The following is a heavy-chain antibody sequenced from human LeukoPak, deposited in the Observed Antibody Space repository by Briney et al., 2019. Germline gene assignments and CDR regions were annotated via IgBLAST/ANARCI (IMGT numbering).Heavy chain of an antibody. Sequence: GGSLRLSCAASGFTVSSNYMSWVRQAPGRGLEWVANIKQDGSEKYYVDSVKGRFTISRDNAKNSLYLQMNSLRAEDTAVYHCARDIDYEDYWGQGTLVTVSS. V-gene: IGHV3-7*01. CDR3: ARDIDYEDY. CDR1: GFTVSSNY. CDR2: IKQDGSEK. J-gene: IGHJ4*02. D-gene: IGHD4-17*01.